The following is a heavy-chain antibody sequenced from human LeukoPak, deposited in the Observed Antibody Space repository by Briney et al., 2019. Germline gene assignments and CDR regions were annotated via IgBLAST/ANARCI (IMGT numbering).Heavy chain of an antibody. J-gene: IGHJ4*02. D-gene: IGHD4-23*01. Sequence: PGRSLRLSCVASGFTFDDYAMHWVRQAPGKGLEWVSTISWNSGSIGYADSLKGRFTISRDNAKNSLYLQMNSLRAEDTALYYCAKSYGGNAFYYFDYWGQGTLDTVSS. CDR1: GFTFDDYA. CDR2: ISWNSGSI. CDR3: AKSYGGNAFYYFDY. V-gene: IGHV3-9*01.